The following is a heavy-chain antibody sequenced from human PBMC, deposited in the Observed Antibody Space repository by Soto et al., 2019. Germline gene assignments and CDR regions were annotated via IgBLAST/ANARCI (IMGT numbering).Heavy chain of an antibody. CDR2: VSADGQTT. D-gene: IGHD3-10*01. CDR3: AKEASVPSLGEFWYFDL. V-gene: IGHV3-23*01. CDR1: GFSFSNYG. Sequence: EVHLLESGGGLVQPGGSLRLSCAASGFSFSNYGMTWVRQARGKGLEWVSSVSADGQTTYYAESVRGRFTISRDSSKGTLYLQMDSLRADDTAVYYCAKEASVPSLGEFWYFDLWGRGTHVTVSS. J-gene: IGHJ2*01.